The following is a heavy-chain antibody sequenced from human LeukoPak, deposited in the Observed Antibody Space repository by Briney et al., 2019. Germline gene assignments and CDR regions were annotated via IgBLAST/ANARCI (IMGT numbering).Heavy chain of an antibody. V-gene: IGHV3-30*18. CDR2: MSHNGVKD. CDR1: GFIFSDFD. D-gene: IGHD3/OR15-3a*01. Sequence: PGGSLRLSCAASGFIFSDFDMHWVRQAPGKGLQWVALMSHNGVKDSYEDSVKGRFTISRDNSKNTLYLQLNSLRPEDTALYYCAKHFCTGLDCSLFDSWGQGTLVTVSS. J-gene: IGHJ4*02. CDR3: AKHFCTGLDCSLFDS.